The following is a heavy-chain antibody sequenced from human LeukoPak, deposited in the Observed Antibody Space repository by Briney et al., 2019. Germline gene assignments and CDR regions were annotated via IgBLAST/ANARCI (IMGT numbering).Heavy chain of an antibody. D-gene: IGHD4-23*01. J-gene: IGHJ4*02. CDR2: IRIKAYGGTT. CDR3: SRDDDYGGPFDY. Sequence: GVLRLSCTASGFTFGDSAMSWFRQAPGKGLEWVGFIRIKAYGGTTEYAASVKGRFTISRDDSKSIAYLQMNSLKTDDTAVYYCSRDDDYGGPFDYWGQGTLVTVSS. V-gene: IGHV3-49*03. CDR1: GFTFGDSA.